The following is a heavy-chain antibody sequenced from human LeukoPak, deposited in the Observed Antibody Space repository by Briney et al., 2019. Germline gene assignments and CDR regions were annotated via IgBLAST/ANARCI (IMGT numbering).Heavy chain of an antibody. CDR3: ARGLRSGKMATIIQRWNYFDY. J-gene: IGHJ4*02. Sequence: PSETLSLTCTVSGGSISSYYWSWIRQPPGKGLEWIGEINHSGSTNYNPSLKSRVTISVDTSKNQFSLKLSSVTAADTAVYYCARGLRSGKMATIIQRWNYFDYWGQGTLVTVSS. V-gene: IGHV4-34*01. CDR1: GGSISSYY. CDR2: INHSGST. D-gene: IGHD5-24*01.